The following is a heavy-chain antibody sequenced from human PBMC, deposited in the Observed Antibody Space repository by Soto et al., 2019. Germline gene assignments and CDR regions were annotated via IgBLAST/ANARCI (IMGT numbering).Heavy chain of an antibody. CDR2: VYHSGTT. J-gene: IGHJ4*02. V-gene: IGHV4-4*02. CDR3: PVPCRGDFDY. D-gene: IGHD5-12*01. CDR1: GTSIGTNNW. Sequence: PSETRCLTCAVSGTSIGTNNWWGWVRQPPGKGLEWIGEVYHSGTTNCHPSLKSRVTISIDKSQNHFPLTLTSMTAADTGLHYCPVPCRGDFDYWRQGTLVTVSS.